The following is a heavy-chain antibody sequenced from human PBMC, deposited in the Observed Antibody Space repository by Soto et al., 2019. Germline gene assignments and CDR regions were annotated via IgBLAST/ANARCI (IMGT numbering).Heavy chain of an antibody. D-gene: IGHD2-2*01. Sequence: VPLVESGGGLVQPGGSLRLSCAASGFSFSSYWMHWVRHAPGKGLVWVSRINSDGSSATYADSVKGRFTISRDNAKNTLYLQMNSLTPEDTAVYYCATGVPAATRYFQHWGQGTLVTVSS. CDR3: ATGVPAATRYFQH. V-gene: IGHV3-74*01. CDR2: INSDGSSA. CDR1: GFSFSSYW. J-gene: IGHJ1*01.